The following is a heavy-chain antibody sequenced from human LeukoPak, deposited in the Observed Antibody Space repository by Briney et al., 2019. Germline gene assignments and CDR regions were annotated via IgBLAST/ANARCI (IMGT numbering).Heavy chain of an antibody. CDR2: IAYDGSNK. CDR1: GFTFSGHA. CDR3: ARDMVGYQLLLYYYGMDV. V-gene: IGHV3-30-3*01. D-gene: IGHD2-2*01. Sequence: GGSLRLSCAASGFTFSGHAMHWVRQAPGKGLEWVAVIAYDGSNKNYADSVKGRFTISRDNAKNSLYLQMNSLRDEDTAVYYCARDMVGYQLLLYYYGMDVWGQGTTVTVSS. J-gene: IGHJ6*02.